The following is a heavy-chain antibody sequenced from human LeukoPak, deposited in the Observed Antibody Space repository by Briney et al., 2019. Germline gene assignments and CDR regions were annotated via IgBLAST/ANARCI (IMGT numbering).Heavy chain of an antibody. J-gene: IGHJ4*02. CDR2: ISYDGSTK. CDR1: GFTFSSYA. V-gene: IGHV3-30*04. CDR3: TREPGYSSGWYKGKFDY. D-gene: IGHD6-19*01. Sequence: GRSLRLSCAASGFTFSSYAMHWVRQAPGKGLEWVAVISYDGSTKYYADSLKGRFTISRDNSKNTLYLQMNSLRAGDTAVYYCTREPGYSSGWYKGKFDYWGQGTLVSVSS.